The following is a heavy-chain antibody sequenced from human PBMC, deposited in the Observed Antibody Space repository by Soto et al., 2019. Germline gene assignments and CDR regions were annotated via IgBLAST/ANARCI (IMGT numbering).Heavy chain of an antibody. CDR1: GGSISSGGYY. V-gene: IGHV4-31*03. J-gene: IGHJ5*02. D-gene: IGHD3-9*01. CDR2: IYYSGRT. Sequence: QVQLQESGPGLVKPSQTLSLTCTVSGGSISSGGYYWSWIRQHPGKGLEWIGYIYYSGRTYYNPSLKSRVTISVDTSKNQFSLKLSSVTAADTAVYYCAIDVYDISTGYPSQFDPWGQGTLVTVSS. CDR3: AIDVYDISTGYPSQFDP.